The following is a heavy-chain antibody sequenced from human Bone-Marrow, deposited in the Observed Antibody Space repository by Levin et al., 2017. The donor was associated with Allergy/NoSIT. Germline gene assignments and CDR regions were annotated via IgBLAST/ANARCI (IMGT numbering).Heavy chain of an antibody. CDR2: IDWDDDE. D-gene: IGHD3-10*02. V-gene: IGHV2-70*11. J-gene: IGHJ4*02. Sequence: SGPTLVKPPETLTLTCTFSGFSLTDPGMCVSWIRQPPGKALEWLARIDWDDDEYYDISLKTRLTISKDTSKNQVVLTMIDMDPLDTATYYCARIRARKCSQGDFDYWGQGTLVTVSS. CDR3: ARIRARKCSQGDFDY. CDR1: GFSLTDPGMC.